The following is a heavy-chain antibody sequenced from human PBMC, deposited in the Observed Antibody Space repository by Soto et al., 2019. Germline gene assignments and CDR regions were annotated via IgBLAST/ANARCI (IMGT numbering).Heavy chain of an antibody. Sequence: GGSLRLSCAASGFTFSTYAMTWVRQAPGKGLEWVSAISASGGSTYYADSVKGRFTISRDNSKNTLYLQMNSLRAEDTAVYYCARDSGYYPRGYWGQGTLVTVSS. V-gene: IGHV3-23*01. CDR2: ISASGGST. CDR1: GFTFSTYA. J-gene: IGHJ4*02. CDR3: ARDSGYYPRGY. D-gene: IGHD3-22*01.